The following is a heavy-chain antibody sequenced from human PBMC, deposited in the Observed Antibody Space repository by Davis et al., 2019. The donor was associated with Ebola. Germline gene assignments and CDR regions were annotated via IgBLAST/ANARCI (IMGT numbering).Heavy chain of an antibody. Sequence: GESLKLSCETSGYTFTSYWIAWVRQVPGKGLEWMGIFYPGDSDARYSPSFQGQVTMSADKSITTAYLQWSSLKASDTAMYYCARHRPFGDYAIDYWGQGTLVTVSS. D-gene: IGHD4-17*01. V-gene: IGHV5-51*01. CDR3: ARHRPFGDYAIDY. CDR2: FYPGDSDA. CDR1: GYTFTSYW. J-gene: IGHJ4*02.